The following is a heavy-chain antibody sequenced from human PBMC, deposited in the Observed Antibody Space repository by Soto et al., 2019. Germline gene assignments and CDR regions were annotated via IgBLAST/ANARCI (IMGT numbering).Heavy chain of an antibody. CDR3: ARASLPGRAAARTDYYYGMDV. J-gene: IGHJ6*02. D-gene: IGHD6-13*01. CDR2: ISYDGSSK. V-gene: IGHV3-30-3*01. CDR1: GFTFSNFA. Sequence: GGSLRLSXAASGFTFSNFAMYWVRQAPGKGLEWVAVISYDGSSKYYADSVKGRFTISRDNSKNTLYLQMNSLRAEDTALYYCARASLPGRAAARTDYYYGMDVWGQGTTVTVSS.